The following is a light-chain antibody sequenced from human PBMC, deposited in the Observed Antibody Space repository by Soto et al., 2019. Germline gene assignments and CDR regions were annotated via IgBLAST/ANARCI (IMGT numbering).Light chain of an antibody. Sequence: QSALTQPASVPGSPGQSITISCTGTSSDVGGYNYVSWYQQHPGKAPKLMIYEVSNRPSGVSNRFSGSKSGNTASLTISGLQAEDEDDYYFSSYTSSSTYVFGTGTKLTVL. CDR2: EVS. CDR1: SSDVGGYNY. J-gene: IGLJ1*01. V-gene: IGLV2-14*01. CDR3: SSYTSSSTYV.